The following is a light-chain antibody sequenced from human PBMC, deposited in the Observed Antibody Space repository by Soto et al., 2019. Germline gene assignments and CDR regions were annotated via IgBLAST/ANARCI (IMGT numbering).Light chain of an antibody. V-gene: IGKV3-20*01. CDR3: QLYGSSPRFT. J-gene: IGKJ3*01. Sequence: EILLTQSPGTLSLSPGERATLACRASQSVSSNYVAWYQQKPGQAPRLLIHGASTRASGIPDRFSGSGSGAGFSLTISRLEPEDFAVYYCQLYGSSPRFTFGPGTRVDIK. CDR2: GAS. CDR1: QSVSSNY.